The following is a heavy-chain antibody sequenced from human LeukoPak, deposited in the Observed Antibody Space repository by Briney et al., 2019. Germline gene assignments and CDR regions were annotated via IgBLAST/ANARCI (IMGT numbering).Heavy chain of an antibody. CDR1: SFTFSYYD. CDR2: ILSSGGST. Sequence: GASLSLSCAASSFTFSYYDMSWVRQAPGKELVWGLAILSSGGSTYYTDSGRGRFTVYRDISKSTLYLHMNGLRDEDTALYCCAKWGDYDVLAGYYVPDYWGQGTLVTVSS. D-gene: IGHD3/OR15-3a*01. V-gene: IGHV3-23*01. CDR3: AKWGDYDVLAGYYVPDY. J-gene: IGHJ4*02.